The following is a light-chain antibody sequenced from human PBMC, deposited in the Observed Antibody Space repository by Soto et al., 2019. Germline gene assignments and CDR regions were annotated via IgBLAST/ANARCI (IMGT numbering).Light chain of an antibody. CDR2: WAS. J-gene: IGKJ2*01. V-gene: IGKV4-1*01. Sequence: DIVMTQSPDSLAVSLGERATINCKSSQSVLYSSNNKNYLAWYQQKPGQPPKLLIYWASTRESGVPDRFSGSGSGTDFTLTISSLQAEDVAVYYCQKYYNNPPSNFGQGTKLEIK. CDR1: QSVLYSSNNKNY. CDR3: QKYYNNPPSN.